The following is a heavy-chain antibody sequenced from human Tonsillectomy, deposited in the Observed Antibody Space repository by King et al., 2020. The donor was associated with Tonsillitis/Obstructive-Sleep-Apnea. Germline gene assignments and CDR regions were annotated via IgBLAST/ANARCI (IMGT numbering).Heavy chain of an antibody. CDR1: GFSLSTSEVG. D-gene: IGHD2-2*01. CDR3: AHGAGYCSRTNCDGGRYYYMNV. J-gene: IGHJ6*03. Sequence: ITLKESGPTLVKPTQTLTLTCTFAGFSLSTSEVGVGWISQPPGKALEWLALIYWDEDKRYSPSLKSRLTITKDTSKNQVVLTMTNMDPVDTATYFCAHGAGYCSRTNCDGGRYYYMNVWGEGTTVTVSS. CDR2: IYWDEDK. V-gene: IGHV2-5*02.